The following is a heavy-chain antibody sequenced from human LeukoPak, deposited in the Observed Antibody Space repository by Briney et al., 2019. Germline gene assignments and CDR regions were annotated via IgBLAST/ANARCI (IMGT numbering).Heavy chain of an antibody. CDR3: AKDLGWFGELYPLDY. J-gene: IGHJ4*02. V-gene: IGHV3-30*18. CDR2: ISYDGGNK. CDR1: GFTFSSYG. Sequence: GRSLRLSCAASGFTFSSYGMHWVRQAPGKGLEWVAVISYDGGNKYYADSVKGRFTISRDNSKNTLYLQMNSLRAEDTAVYYCAKDLGWFGELYPLDYWGQGTLVTVSS. D-gene: IGHD3-10*01.